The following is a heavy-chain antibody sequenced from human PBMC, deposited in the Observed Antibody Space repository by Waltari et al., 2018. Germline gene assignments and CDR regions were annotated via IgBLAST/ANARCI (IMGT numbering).Heavy chain of an antibody. J-gene: IGHJ6*03. CDR3: ARNPGYFYYYMDV. V-gene: IGHV3-48*03. CDR2: ICTSSSPI. CDR1: GFTFSSDE. Sequence: EVQLVESGGGLIQPGKSLRLSGVASGFTFSSDEMTWVRQAPGMGLEWLSSICTSSSPIYVADSVKGRFSVSRDDAKNSLYLEMDSLSVEDTATYYCARNPGYFYYYMDVWGKGTTVTVSS.